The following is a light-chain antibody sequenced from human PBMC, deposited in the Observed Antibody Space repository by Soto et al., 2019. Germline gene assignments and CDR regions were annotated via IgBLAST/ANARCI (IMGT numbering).Light chain of an antibody. CDR2: VVS. V-gene: IGLV2-14*01. CDR1: SSDVCGDNY. Sequence: QSALTQPASVSGSPGQSITISCTGTSSDVCGDNYVSWYQQHPDKAPKLMIYVVSNRPSGVSNRFSGSKSGNTASLTISGVQAEDEADYYCSSYTSSDTPYVFGTGTKLTVL. CDR3: SSYTSSDTPYV. J-gene: IGLJ1*01.